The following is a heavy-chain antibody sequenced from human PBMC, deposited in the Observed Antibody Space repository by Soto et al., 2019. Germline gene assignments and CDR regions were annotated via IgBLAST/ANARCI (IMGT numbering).Heavy chain of an antibody. D-gene: IGHD2-15*01. CDR3: ARDLSSGGTYYFDY. CDR1: GVTFSSYT. CDR2: IIPILGIG. V-gene: IGHV1-69*04. Sequence: SVKVSCKASGVTFSSYTISWVRQAPGQGLEWMGRIIPILGIGNYAQKFQGRVTIIADKSTSTVYMDLSSLRSEDTAVYYCARDLSSGGTYYFDYWGQGTLVTVSS. J-gene: IGHJ4*02.